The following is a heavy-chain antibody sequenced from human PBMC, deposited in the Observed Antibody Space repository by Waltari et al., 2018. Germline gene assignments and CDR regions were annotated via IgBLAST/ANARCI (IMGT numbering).Heavy chain of an antibody. Sequence: EVQLVESGGGLVQPGGSLRLSCAASGFTFSSYWMHWVRQAPGKGLVWVSRINGDGGITSYADSVKGRFTISRDNAKNTLYLQMNSLRAEDTAVYYCARGDLGSSGWKYFDYWGQGTLVTVSS. J-gene: IGHJ4*02. D-gene: IGHD6-19*01. CDR1: GFTFSSYW. V-gene: IGHV3-74*01. CDR2: INGDGGIT. CDR3: ARGDLGSSGWKYFDY.